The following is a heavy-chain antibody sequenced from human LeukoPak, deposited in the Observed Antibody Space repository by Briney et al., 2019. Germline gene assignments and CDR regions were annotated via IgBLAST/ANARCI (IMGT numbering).Heavy chain of an antibody. CDR2: ISTSGTTI. J-gene: IGHJ4*02. D-gene: IGHD5-12*01. CDR3: ASDSGYGGYDY. Sequence: GGSLRLSCAASGFTFSNYYMNWIRQAPGKGLEWVSYISTSGTTIYYADFVKGRVTISRDNAKNSLYLQMNSLRAEDTAVYFCASDSGYGGYDYWGQGTLVTVSS. V-gene: IGHV3-11*01. CDR1: GFTFSNYY.